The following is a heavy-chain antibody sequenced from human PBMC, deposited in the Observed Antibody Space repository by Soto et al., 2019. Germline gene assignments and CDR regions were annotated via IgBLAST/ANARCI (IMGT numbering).Heavy chain of an antibody. CDR1: GVSLTGYR. CDR2: VYYSGSV. J-gene: IGHJ5*02. V-gene: IGHV4-59*01. CDR3: ARRLNLGSFDH. D-gene: IGHD3-10*01. Sequence: PSETLSLTCNVSGVSLTGYRWNWIWQPPGKTLEWIGFVYYSGSVSYNPSLKGRASISVDRSKNQFSLRLTSVTAADTAVYYCARRLNLGSFDHWGQGTLVTVSS.